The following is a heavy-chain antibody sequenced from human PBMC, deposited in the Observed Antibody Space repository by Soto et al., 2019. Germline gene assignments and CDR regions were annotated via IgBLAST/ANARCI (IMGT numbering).Heavy chain of an antibody. J-gene: IGHJ6*03. CDR2: INHSGST. D-gene: IGHD5-12*01. CDR3: ARTSWGPRYSRYFSPINPPYYYYMDV. CDR1: GGSFSGYY. Sequence: QVQLQQWGSGLLKPSETLSLTCAVYGGSFSGYYWRWIRQPTGKGLEWIGEINHSGSTNYNPSLKSLVPISVQASQINFSLKLSSVTAADTAVYYCARTSWGPRYSRYFSPINPPYYYYMDVWGKGPTVTVSS. V-gene: IGHV4-34*01.